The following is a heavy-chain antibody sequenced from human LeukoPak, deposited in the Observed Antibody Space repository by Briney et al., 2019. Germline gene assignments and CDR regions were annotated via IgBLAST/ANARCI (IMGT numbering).Heavy chain of an antibody. CDR1: GGSFSGYY. V-gene: IGHV4-34*01. D-gene: IGHD5-12*01. Sequence: SETLSLTCAVYGGSFSGYYWSWIRQPQGKGLEWIGEINHSGSTNYNPSLKSRVTISVDTSKNQFSLKLSSVTAADTAVYYCARGEVATILYYFDYWGQGTLVTVSS. CDR3: ARGEVATILYYFDY. CDR2: INHSGST. J-gene: IGHJ4*02.